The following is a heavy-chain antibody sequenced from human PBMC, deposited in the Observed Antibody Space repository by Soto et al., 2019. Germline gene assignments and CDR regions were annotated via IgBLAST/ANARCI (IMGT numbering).Heavy chain of an antibody. V-gene: IGHV3-33*01. J-gene: IGHJ6*02. D-gene: IGHD3-3*01. CDR1: GFTFSSYG. CDR3: ARAGGYEFWSGYYYYGMDV. CDR2: IWYDGSNK. Sequence: LRLSCAASGFTFSSYGMHWVRQAPGKGLEWVAVIWYDGSNKYYADSVKGRFTISRDNSKNTLYLQMNSLRAEDTAVYYCARAGGYEFWSGYYYYGMDVWGQGTTVTVSS.